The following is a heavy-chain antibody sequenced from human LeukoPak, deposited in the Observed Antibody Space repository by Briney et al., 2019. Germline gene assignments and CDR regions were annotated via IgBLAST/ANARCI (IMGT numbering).Heavy chain of an antibody. Sequence: GGSLRLSCAASGFDFSSNWMHWVRHAPGQGLVWVSRIKGDGISTNYADSVKGRFTISRDNAKNSLYLQMNSLRAEDTAVYYCVMGRYYFDYWGQGTLVTVSS. V-gene: IGHV3-74*01. CDR1: GFDFSSNW. CDR2: IKGDGIST. J-gene: IGHJ4*02. CDR3: VMGRYYFDY.